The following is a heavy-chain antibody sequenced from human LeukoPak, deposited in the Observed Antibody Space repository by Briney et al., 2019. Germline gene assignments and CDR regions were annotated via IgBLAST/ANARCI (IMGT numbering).Heavy chain of an antibody. Sequence: ASVKVSCKTSGYMFTSYAISWVRQAPGQGLEWMGWISAFTGNTNYAQKVQGRVTMTTDTSTTTAYMELRSLRSEDTAVYYCARTPIDYDILTGYYVYFDYWGQGTLVTVSS. CDR3: ARTPIDYDILTGYYVYFDY. D-gene: IGHD3-9*01. CDR1: GYMFTSYA. CDR2: ISAFTGNT. V-gene: IGHV1-18*01. J-gene: IGHJ4*02.